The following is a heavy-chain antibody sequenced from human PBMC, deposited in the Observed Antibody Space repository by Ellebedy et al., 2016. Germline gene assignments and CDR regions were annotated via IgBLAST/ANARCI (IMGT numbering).Heavy chain of an antibody. Sequence: ASVKVSCKASGYTFTTYAMHWVRQAPGQRLEWMGWTNAGNGDTKYSQKFQDRVTITRDTSASTAYMEMTSLRSEDTAVYYCARDGGRGDFDMIPVFITTYCFDYWGQGTLVTVSS. CDR1: GYTFTTYA. D-gene: IGHD3-22*01. J-gene: IGHJ4*02. CDR3: ARDGGRGDFDMIPVFITTYCFDY. V-gene: IGHV1-3*01. CDR2: TNAGNGDT.